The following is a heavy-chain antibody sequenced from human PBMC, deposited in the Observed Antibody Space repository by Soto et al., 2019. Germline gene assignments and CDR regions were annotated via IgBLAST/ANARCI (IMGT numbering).Heavy chain of an antibody. CDR1: GYTFTSYY. J-gene: IGHJ6*02. Sequence: ASVKVSCKVSGYTFTSYYMHWVRQAPGQGLEWMGIINPSGGSTSYAQKFQGRVTMTRDTSTSTVYIELSSLRSEDTAVYYCARGXSSSSWPPGYYYYGMDVWGQGTTVTVSS. CDR2: INPSGGST. CDR3: ARGXSSSSWPPGYYYYGMDV. D-gene: IGHD6-13*01. V-gene: IGHV1-46*01.